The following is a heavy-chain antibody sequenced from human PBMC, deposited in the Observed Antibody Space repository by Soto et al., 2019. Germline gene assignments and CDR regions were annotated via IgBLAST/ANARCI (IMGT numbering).Heavy chain of an antibody. CDR3: ARDRYNWNFSPRRGIDYYYGMDV. CDR1: GGSISSYY. CDR2: IYYSGST. D-gene: IGHD1-7*01. Sequence: ETLSLTCTVSGGSISSYYWSWIRQPPGKGLEWIGYIYYSGSTNYNPSLKSRVTISVDTSKNQFSLKLSSVTAEDTAVYYCARDRYNWNFSPRRGIDYYYGMDVWGQGTTVTVSS. J-gene: IGHJ6*02. V-gene: IGHV4-59*01.